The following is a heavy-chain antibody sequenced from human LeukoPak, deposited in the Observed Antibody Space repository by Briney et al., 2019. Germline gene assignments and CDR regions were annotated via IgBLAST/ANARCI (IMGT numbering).Heavy chain of an antibody. CDR2: IYKNAIT. V-gene: IGHV3-53*01. CDR1: GFTVSSNY. CDR3: ARDFHRYCYDCGDYYTSFDI. Sequence: GGSLRLSCAASGFTVSSNYMTWVRQAPGKGLEWVSVIYKNAITFHADTVKGRFTISRDNAKNSLYLQMNSLRADDTAVYYCARDFHRYCYDCGDYYTSFDIWGQGTMVTVSS. D-gene: IGHD3-22*01. J-gene: IGHJ3*02.